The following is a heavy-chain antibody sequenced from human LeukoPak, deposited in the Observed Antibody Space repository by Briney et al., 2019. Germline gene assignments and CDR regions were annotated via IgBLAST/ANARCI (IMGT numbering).Heavy chain of an antibody. Sequence: GXXXXXLARIHWDDDKYYNTSLKTTLTISKQNSKNQVVRTMTNMDPVDTATYYCARTSPGFPFDYWGQGTLVTVSS. V-gene: IGHV2-70*11. CDR2: IHWDDDK. D-gene: IGHD1-14*01. CDR3: ARTSPGFPFDY. J-gene: IGHJ4*02.